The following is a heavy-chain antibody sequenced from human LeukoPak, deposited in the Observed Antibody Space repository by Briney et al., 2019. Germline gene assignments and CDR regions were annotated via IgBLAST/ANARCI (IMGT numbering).Heavy chain of an antibody. CDR1: GVSLSIVDYY. D-gene: IGHD3-10*01. Sequence: PSQTLSLTCTVSGVSLSIVDYYWSWIRQPPGKGLEWIGYIYYSGSTYYNPSLKSRVTISLDTSKNQFSLKLTSVTAADTAVYYCAVMARGVFNYWGQGTLVTVSS. CDR2: IYYSGST. V-gene: IGHV4-30-4*01. CDR3: AVMARGVFNY. J-gene: IGHJ4*02.